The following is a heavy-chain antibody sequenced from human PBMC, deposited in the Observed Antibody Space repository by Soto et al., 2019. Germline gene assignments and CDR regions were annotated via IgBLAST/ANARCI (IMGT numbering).Heavy chain of an antibody. Sequence: QVQLVQSGAEVKKPGSSVKVSCKASGGTLSSYAISWVRQAPGQGLEWMGGIIPIFGTANYAQKFQGRVTITADESTNTADMELSSLRSENTAVYYCTRVNAVTTYWFDPWGQGTLVTVSS. D-gene: IGHD4-17*01. CDR1: GGTLSSYA. V-gene: IGHV1-69*12. CDR2: IIPIFGTA. J-gene: IGHJ5*02. CDR3: TRVNAVTTYWFDP.